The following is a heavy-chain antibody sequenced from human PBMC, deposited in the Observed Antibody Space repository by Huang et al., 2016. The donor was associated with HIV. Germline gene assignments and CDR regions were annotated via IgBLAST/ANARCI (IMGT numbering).Heavy chain of an antibody. CDR3: ARALLLFGLGSPLDF. CDR1: GYTFTTYH. J-gene: IGHJ4*02. CDR2: INPSGAST. V-gene: IGHV1-46*01. Sequence: QVQLVQSGAEVKKPGASVKISCKAPGYTFTTYHMHWVRQAPGQGLEWMGMINPSGASTRYAQTFQGRVTMTSDTSTSTVYMELSSLTPEDTAVYYCARALLLFGLGSPLDFWGQGSLVTVSS. D-gene: IGHD3-10*01.